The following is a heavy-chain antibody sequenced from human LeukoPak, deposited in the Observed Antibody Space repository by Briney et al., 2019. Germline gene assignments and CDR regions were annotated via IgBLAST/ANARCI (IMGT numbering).Heavy chain of an antibody. J-gene: IGHJ6*04. D-gene: IGHD2-2*01. CDR1: GGSFSGYY. V-gene: IGHV4-34*01. Sequence: SETLSLTCAVYGGSFSGYYWSWIRQPPCKGLEWTGEINHSGSTNYNPSLKSRVTISVDTSKNQFSLKLSPVTAADTAVYYCARGRYCSSTSCYGGYYYYYYGMDVWGKGTTITVSS. CDR3: ARGRYCSSTSCYGGYYYYYYGMDV. CDR2: INHSGST.